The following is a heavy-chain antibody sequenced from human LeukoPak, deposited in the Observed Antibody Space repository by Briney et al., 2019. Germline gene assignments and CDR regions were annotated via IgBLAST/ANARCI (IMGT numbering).Heavy chain of an antibody. CDR1: EITFRTNS. D-gene: IGHD3-16*01. CDR3: TAPTFGSVVPLHY. J-gene: IGHJ4*02. Sequence: GGSLRLSCSASEITFRTNSMNWFRQAPGKGLEWISYINSRSTVIYYADSVKGRFTISRDNAKNSLYLHMNSLKDEDTALYFCTAPTFGSVVPLHYWGQGTLVSVSS. V-gene: IGHV3-48*02. CDR2: INSRSTVI.